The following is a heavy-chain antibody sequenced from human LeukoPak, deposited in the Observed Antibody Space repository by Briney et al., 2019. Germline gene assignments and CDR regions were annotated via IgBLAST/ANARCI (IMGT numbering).Heavy chain of an antibody. CDR3: ATYLYGSGSYDY. J-gene: IGHJ4*02. Sequence: GASVKVSCTVSGYTLTELSMHWVRQAPGKGLEWTGGFDPEDGETIYAQKFQGRVTMTEDTSTDTAYMELSSLRSEDTAVYYCATYLYGSGSYDYWGQGTLVTVSS. D-gene: IGHD3-10*01. CDR2: FDPEDGET. V-gene: IGHV1-24*01. CDR1: GYTLTELS.